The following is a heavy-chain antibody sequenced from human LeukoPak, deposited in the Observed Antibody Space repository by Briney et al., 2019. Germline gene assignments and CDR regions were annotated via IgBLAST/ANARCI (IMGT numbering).Heavy chain of an antibody. CDR1: GGSISSSSYY. Sequence: SETLSLTCTVSGGSISSSSYYWGWIRQPPGKGLEWIGSIYYSGSTHYNPSLKSRVTISVDTSKNQFSLKLSSVTAADTAVYYCASLPYYYDSSGYYYSENYFDYWGQGTLVTVSS. D-gene: IGHD3-22*01. CDR3: ASLPYYYDSSGYYYSENYFDY. V-gene: IGHV4-39*01. J-gene: IGHJ4*02. CDR2: IYYSGST.